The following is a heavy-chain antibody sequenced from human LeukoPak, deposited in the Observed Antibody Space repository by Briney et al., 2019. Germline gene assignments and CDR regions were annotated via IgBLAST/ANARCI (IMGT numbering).Heavy chain of an antibody. CDR3: AKARGVFGVAYSLDY. D-gene: IGHD3-3*01. Sequence: GGSLRLSCAASGFSFSSFWMSWVRQAPGKGLEWVANIKQDESEKYHVDSVKGRFTVSRDLSKHTLYLQMNSLRAEDTAVYYCAKARGVFGVAYSLDYWGQGTLVTVSS. CDR1: GFSFSSFW. V-gene: IGHV3-7*01. J-gene: IGHJ4*02. CDR2: IKQDESEK.